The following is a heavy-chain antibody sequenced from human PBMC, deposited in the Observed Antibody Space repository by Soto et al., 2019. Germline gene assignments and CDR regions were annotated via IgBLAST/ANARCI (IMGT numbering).Heavy chain of an antibody. CDR3: ARVNPGNNLYSDYGVDV. CDR1: GFTFDTFA. V-gene: IGHV3-30-3*01. J-gene: IGHJ6*02. CDR2: ISYDGYNT. D-gene: IGHD1-1*01. Sequence: QVHLVESGGSVVQPGRSLRLSCAASGFTFDTFAIHCVRQTPGQVLEWVALISYDGYNTYYADSVKGRFTISRDNSKNALYLQMTSLRPDDTGVDYCARVNPGNNLYSDYGVDVWGQATSVTVS.